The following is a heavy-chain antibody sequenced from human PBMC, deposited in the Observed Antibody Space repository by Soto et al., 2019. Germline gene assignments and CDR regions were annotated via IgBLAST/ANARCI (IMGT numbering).Heavy chain of an antibody. CDR3: ARSRLGGKLPSYNWFDP. CDR1: GGTLRSYS. J-gene: IGHJ5*02. CDR2: IIPIFGTA. Sequence: QVQLVQSGAEVKKPGSSGKVSCKASGGTLRSYSISWVRQAPGQGLEWMEGIIPIFGTANYAQKFQGRVTIIADESTSTAYMELTNLKSEDTAVYYCARSRLGGKLPSYNWFDPWGQGTLVTVSS. V-gene: IGHV1-69*01. D-gene: IGHD3-16*02.